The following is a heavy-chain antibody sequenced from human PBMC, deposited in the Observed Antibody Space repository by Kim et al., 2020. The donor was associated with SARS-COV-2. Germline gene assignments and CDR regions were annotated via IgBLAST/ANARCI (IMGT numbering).Heavy chain of an antibody. CDR3: ARVPTTTQGWVSLYLDY. Sequence: GGSLRLSCAASGFSFSSYSFHLFRQAPGKGLEWVAAISYDESNKYYAESVKGRFTISRDNSKNTLYLQMRSLRPEDTAVFYCARVPTTTQGWVSLYLDYCGQGDLVTVSS. V-gene: IGHV3-30*04. CDR1: GFSFSSYS. J-gene: IGHJ4*02. D-gene: IGHD1-1*01. CDR2: ISYDESNK.